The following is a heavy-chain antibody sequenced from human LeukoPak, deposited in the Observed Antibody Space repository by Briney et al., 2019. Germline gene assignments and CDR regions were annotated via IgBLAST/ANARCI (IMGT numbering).Heavy chain of an antibody. Sequence: ASVTVSCKPYGYTFTSYGISWVRQAPGPGLEWMGWISAYNGNTNYAQKLQGRVTLTTDTSTSTAYIELRSLRSDDTAVYYCARDQGAYGDYPYYFDYWGQGTLVTVSS. CDR3: ARDQGAYGDYPYYFDY. CDR2: ISAYNGNT. V-gene: IGHV1-18*01. CDR1: GYTFTSYG. D-gene: IGHD4-17*01. J-gene: IGHJ4*02.